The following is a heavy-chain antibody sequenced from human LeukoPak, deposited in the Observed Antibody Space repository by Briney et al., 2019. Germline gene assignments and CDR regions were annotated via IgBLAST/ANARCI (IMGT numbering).Heavy chain of an antibody. V-gene: IGHV1-69*04. CDR2: IIPILGIA. CDR1: GCTFSSYD. Sequence: ASVKVSCKASGCTFSSYDISWVRQAPGQGLEWMGMIIPILGIANYAQKFQGRVTITADKSTSTVYMELSSLRSEDTAVYYCARVYGDYDWFFELWGRSTLVTVPT. J-gene: IGHJ2*01. CDR3: ARVYGDYDWFFEL. D-gene: IGHD4-17*01.